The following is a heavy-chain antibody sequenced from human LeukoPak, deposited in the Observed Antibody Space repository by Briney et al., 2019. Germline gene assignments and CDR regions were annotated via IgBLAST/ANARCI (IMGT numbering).Heavy chain of an antibody. CDR2: IKQDGSEK. V-gene: IGHV3-7*01. Sequence: GGSLRLSCAASGFNFRNYWMSWVRQAPGKGLEWVANIKQDGSEKYYVDSVKGRFTISRDYAKNSLSLQMNGLRAEDTAVYYCARDLGAYYDILAGHSKGAGDYWGQGTLVTVSS. CDR1: GFNFRNYW. D-gene: IGHD3-9*01. CDR3: ARDLGAYYDILAGHSKGAGDY. J-gene: IGHJ4*02.